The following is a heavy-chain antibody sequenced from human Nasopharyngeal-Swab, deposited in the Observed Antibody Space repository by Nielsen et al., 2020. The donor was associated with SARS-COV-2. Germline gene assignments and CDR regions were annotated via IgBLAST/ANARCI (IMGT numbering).Heavy chain of an antibody. D-gene: IGHD3-22*01. J-gene: IGHJ4*02. V-gene: IGHV1-2*02. CDR1: GYTLTGYY. CDR2: INPDSGDT. CDR3: ARDYYDNYESDY. Sequence: ASVKVSCKASGYTLTGYYMHWVRQAPGQGLEWVGCINPDSGDTKYAQKFQGRVTVTSDRSRSTAYIELSRLRSDDTAVFYCARDYYDNYESDYWGQGTLVTVSS.